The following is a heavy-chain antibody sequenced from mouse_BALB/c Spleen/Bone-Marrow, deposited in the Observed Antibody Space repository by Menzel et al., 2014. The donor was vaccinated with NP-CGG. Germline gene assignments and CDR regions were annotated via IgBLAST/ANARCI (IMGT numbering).Heavy chain of an antibody. J-gene: IGHJ1*01. CDR2: INPSTGYT. CDR1: GYTFTSYW. CDR3: ARDWYFDV. V-gene: IGHV1-7*01. Sequence: QVQLQQSGAELAKPGASVKMSCKASGYTFTSYWMHWVKQRPGQGLEWIGYINPSTGYTEYNQKFKDKATLTADKSSCTAYMQLSSLTSEDSAVYYCARDWYFDVWGAGTTDTVSS.